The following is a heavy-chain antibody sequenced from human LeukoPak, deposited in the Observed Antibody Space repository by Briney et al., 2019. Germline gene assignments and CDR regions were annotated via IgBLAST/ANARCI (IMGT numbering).Heavy chain of an antibody. V-gene: IGHV3-30*18. D-gene: IGHD6-6*01. CDR3: AKDRVNQQLVRYFDY. CDR1: GFTFSSYG. CDR2: ISYDGSNK. J-gene: IGHJ4*02. Sequence: GGSLRLSCAASGFTFSSYGMHWVRQAPGKGLEWVAVISYDGSNKYYADSVKGRFTISRDNSKNMLYLQMNSLRAEDTAVYYCAKDRVNQQLVRYFDYWGQGTLVTVSS.